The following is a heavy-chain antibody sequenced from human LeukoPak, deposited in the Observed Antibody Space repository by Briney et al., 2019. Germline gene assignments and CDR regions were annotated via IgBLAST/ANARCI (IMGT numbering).Heavy chain of an antibody. CDR3: ARGKPYSSGWQFDY. CDR1: GFTFSSYS. CDR2: ISSSSSYI. Sequence: PGGSLRLSCAASGFTFSSYSMDWVRQAPGKGLEWVSPISSSSSYIYYADSVKGRFTISRDNAKNSLYLQMNSLRAEDTAVYYCARGKPYSSGWQFDYWGQGTLVTVSS. J-gene: IGHJ4*02. D-gene: IGHD6-19*01. V-gene: IGHV3-21*01.